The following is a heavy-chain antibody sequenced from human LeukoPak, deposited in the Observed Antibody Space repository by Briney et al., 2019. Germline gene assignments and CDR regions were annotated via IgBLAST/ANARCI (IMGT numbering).Heavy chain of an antibody. J-gene: IGHJ4*02. CDR2: ISYDGSNK. V-gene: IGHV3-30*04. Sequence: PGGSLRLSCAASGFTFSSYAMHWVRQAPGKGLEWVAVISYDGSNKYYADSVKGRFTISRDNSKNTLYLQMNSLGAEDTAVYYCARPLPTGYSGYEAPDYWGQGTLVTVSS. CDR3: ARPLPTGYSGYEAPDY. D-gene: IGHD5-12*01. CDR1: GFTFSSYA.